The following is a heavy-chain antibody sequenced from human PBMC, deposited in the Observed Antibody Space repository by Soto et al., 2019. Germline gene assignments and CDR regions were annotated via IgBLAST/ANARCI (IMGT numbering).Heavy chain of an antibody. J-gene: IGHJ6*03. D-gene: IGHD6-19*01. CDR1: GYSFTNYG. CDR2: ISAYNGNT. Sequence: QDQLVQSGVEVKKPGASVKVSCKASGYSFTNYGITWVRQAPGQGFEWMGWISAYNGNTNYAQKFQGRVTMTTDATASTAYLELRRLRSDDTGVYYCARERGVAPPVAGNTHYYYYMDVWGKGTTVTVSS. CDR3: ARERGVAPPVAGNTHYYYYMDV. V-gene: IGHV1-18*01.